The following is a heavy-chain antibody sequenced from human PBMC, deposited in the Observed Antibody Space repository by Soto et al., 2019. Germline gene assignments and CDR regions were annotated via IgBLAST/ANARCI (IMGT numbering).Heavy chain of an antibody. D-gene: IGHD3-10*01. CDR1: GGAFSSYA. Sequence: GASVKVSCKASGGAFSSYAITWVRQAPGQGLEWIGVIIPVFDTRYYAQKFQGRVTITAGESTRTAYMELSSLRSDDTAVYYCAREESIMGRGVVYYYGMDVWGQGTTVTVS. J-gene: IGHJ6*02. CDR3: AREESIMGRGVVYYYGMDV. V-gene: IGHV1-69*13. CDR2: IIPVFDTR.